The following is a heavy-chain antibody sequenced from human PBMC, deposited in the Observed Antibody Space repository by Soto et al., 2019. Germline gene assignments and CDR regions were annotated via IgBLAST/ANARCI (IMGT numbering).Heavy chain of an antibody. CDR1: GGTFSSYA. CDR3: ARGPMGKFDY. Sequence: SVKVSCKASGGTFSSYAISWVRQAPGQGLEWMGGIIPIFGTANYAQKFQGRVTVTAGESTSTAYMELSSLRSEDTAVYYCARGPMGKFDYWGQGTLVTVSS. J-gene: IGHJ4*02. V-gene: IGHV1-69*13. CDR2: IIPIFGTA.